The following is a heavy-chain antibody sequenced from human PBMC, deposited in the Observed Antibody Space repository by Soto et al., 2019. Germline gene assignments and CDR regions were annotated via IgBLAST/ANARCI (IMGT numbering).Heavy chain of an antibody. CDR1: GFTFSSYA. CDR2: ISGSGGTT. J-gene: IGHJ4*02. CDR3: AKGYSSGWYLPFDY. V-gene: IGHV3-23*01. D-gene: IGHD6-19*01. Sequence: AGGSLRLSCAASGFTFSSYAMNWVRQAPGKGLEWVSEISGSGGTTSHAHSVRGRFTISRDNSKNTLYLQMNSLRAEDTAVYYCAKGYSSGWYLPFDYWGQGSLVTVSS.